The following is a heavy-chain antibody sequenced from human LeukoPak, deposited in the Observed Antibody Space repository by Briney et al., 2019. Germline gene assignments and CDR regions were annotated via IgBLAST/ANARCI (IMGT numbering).Heavy chain of an antibody. Sequence: GGSLRLSCAASGFTFSSYGMHWVRQAPGKGLEWVAVISYDGSNKYYADSVKGRFTISRDNSKNTLYLQMNSLRAEDTAVYYCARDKLETAPNDYWGQGTLVTVSS. V-gene: IGHV3-30*03. CDR1: GFTFSSYG. D-gene: IGHD4-23*01. J-gene: IGHJ4*02. CDR3: ARDKLETAPNDY. CDR2: ISYDGSNK.